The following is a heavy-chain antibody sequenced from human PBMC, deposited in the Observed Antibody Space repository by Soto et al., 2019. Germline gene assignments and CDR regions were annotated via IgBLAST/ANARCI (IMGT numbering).Heavy chain of an antibody. V-gene: IGHV3-30-3*01. J-gene: IGHJ4*02. D-gene: IGHD3-22*01. CDR3: SSSMDYYDTDAYLDF. CDR1: GFSFKSYA. Sequence: QVQLLESGGGVVQPGGSMRLSCAASGFSFKSYAIHWVRQAPGKGLEWLAVISNGGGDRFYADSVKGRFTISRDNSNNRAYLHMDNLRAEDTAVYYCSSSMDYYDTDAYLDFWGQGPLLTVSA. CDR2: ISNGGGDR.